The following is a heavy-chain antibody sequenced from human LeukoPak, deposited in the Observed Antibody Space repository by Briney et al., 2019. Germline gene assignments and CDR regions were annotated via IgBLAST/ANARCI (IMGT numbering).Heavy chain of an antibody. J-gene: IGHJ6*02. CDR2: LSGSGGST. CDR1: GFTFSSYA. D-gene: IGHD4/OR15-4a*01. V-gene: IGHV3-23*01. Sequence: GGSLRLSCAASGFTFSSYAMRGVRHAPGKGGGWVSALSGSGGSTYDADTVNGRLTITRDNSKNMPYLQMNSLRAEDTAVYYCAKDHHDYNYYYYGMDVWGQGTTVTVSS. CDR3: AKDHHDYNYYYYGMDV.